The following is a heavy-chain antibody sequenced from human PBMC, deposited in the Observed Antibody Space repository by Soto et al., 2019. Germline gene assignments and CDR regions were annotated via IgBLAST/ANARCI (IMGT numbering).Heavy chain of an antibody. J-gene: IGHJ4*02. CDR2: ISGSGGST. V-gene: IGHV3-23*01. Sequence: GGSLRLSCAASGFTFSSYAMSWVRQAPGKGLEWVSAISGSGGSTYYADSVKGRFTISRDNSKNTLYLQMNSLRAEDTAVYYCAKGIWGSYQTEYYFDYWGQGTLVTVSS. CDR1: GFTFSSYA. D-gene: IGHD3-16*02. CDR3: AKGIWGSYQTEYYFDY.